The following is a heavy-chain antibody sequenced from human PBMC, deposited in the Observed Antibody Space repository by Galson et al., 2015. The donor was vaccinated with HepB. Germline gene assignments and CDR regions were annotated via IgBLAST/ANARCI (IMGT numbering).Heavy chain of an antibody. V-gene: IGHV3-64D*06. CDR1: GFTFSSYA. CDR2: ITSDGVFT. Sequence: SLRLSCAASGFTFSSYAMHWVRQAPGKGLEYVSAITSDGVFTYYADSVKGRFTISRDNSKNTLYLQMGSLRAEDTAVYYCVREWGSSGYTLWGQGTLVTVSS. D-gene: IGHD6-19*01. J-gene: IGHJ4*02. CDR3: VREWGSSGYTL.